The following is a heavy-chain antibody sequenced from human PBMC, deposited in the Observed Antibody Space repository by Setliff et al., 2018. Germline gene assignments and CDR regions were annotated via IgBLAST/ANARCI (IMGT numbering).Heavy chain of an antibody. CDR3: ARRAVTAEYFQH. Sequence: GESLKISCKGSGYSFTTYWIGWVRQMPGKGLEWMGIIYPGDSDTRYSPSFQGQVTISADKSISTAYLQLSSLKASDTAIYYCARRAVTAEYFQHWGHGTLVAVSS. D-gene: IGHD4-17*01. CDR2: IYPGDSDT. CDR1: GYSFTTYW. V-gene: IGHV5-51*01. J-gene: IGHJ1*01.